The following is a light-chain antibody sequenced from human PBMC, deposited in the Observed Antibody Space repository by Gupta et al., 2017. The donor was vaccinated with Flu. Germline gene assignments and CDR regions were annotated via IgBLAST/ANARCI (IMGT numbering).Light chain of an antibody. Sequence: DIQMTQSPSTLSASVGDRVTITCRASQSISAWLAWYQQKPGKAPKLMIYKASTLESGVPSRFSVSGFGTEFTLTISSLQPDDFATYYCQQYNSYSPYTFGQGTKLEIK. CDR1: QSISAW. V-gene: IGKV1-5*03. CDR2: KAS. J-gene: IGKJ2*01. CDR3: QQYNSYSPYT.